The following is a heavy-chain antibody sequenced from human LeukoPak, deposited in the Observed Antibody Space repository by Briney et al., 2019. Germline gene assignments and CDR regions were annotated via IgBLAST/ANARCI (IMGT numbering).Heavy chain of an antibody. Sequence: GGSLRLSCAASGFTFSDYYMSWIRQAPGKGLEWISYISASSIYTNYSDSVKGRFTTSRDNAKKSVYLQMNGLRAEDTAVYYCARGHYGMDVWGQGTTVTVSS. V-gene: IGHV3-11*05. CDR2: ISASSIYT. CDR3: ARGHYGMDV. J-gene: IGHJ6*02. CDR1: GFTFSDYY.